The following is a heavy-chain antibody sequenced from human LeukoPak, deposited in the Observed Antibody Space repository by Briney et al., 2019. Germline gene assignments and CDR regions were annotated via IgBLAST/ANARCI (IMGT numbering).Heavy chain of an antibody. CDR3: AKGRHVTDIAARLFDY. V-gene: IGHV3-30*02. Sequence: GGSLRLSCAASGFTFSSYGMHWVRQAPGKGLEWVAFIRYDGSNKYYADSVKGRFTISRDNSKNTLYLQMNSLRAEDTAVYYCAKGRHVTDIAARLFDYWGQGTLVTVSS. J-gene: IGHJ4*02. CDR2: IRYDGSNK. CDR1: GFTFSSYG. D-gene: IGHD6-6*01.